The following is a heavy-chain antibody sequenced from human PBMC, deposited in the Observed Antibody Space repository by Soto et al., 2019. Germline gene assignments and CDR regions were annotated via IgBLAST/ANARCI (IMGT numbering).Heavy chain of an antibody. J-gene: IGHJ4*02. V-gene: IGHV4-59*01. Sequence: QVQLQESGPGLVKPSETLSLTCTVSGGSISGYYWSWFRQPPGKGLEWIGYIHYSGSTNYNPSLKSRVTISVDTSKNQYSLKLGSVTAADTAVYYCAGGSGWLPPYWGQGTLVTVSS. CDR2: IHYSGST. CDR1: GGSISGYY. D-gene: IGHD6-19*01. CDR3: AGGSGWLPPY.